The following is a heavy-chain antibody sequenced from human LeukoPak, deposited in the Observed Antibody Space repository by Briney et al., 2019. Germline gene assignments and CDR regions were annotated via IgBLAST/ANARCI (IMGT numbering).Heavy chain of an antibody. V-gene: IGHV3-9*01. CDR2: INWNSFRI. CDR1: GFTFDDYA. Sequence: QPGGSLRLSCAASGFTFDDYAMHWVRQVPGKGLEWVASINWNSFRIGYADSVKGRFTISRDNAKNSLFLQMNSLRVEDTALFYCAKGVSDAFDVWGQGTMVTVSS. CDR3: AKGVSDAFDV. J-gene: IGHJ3*01.